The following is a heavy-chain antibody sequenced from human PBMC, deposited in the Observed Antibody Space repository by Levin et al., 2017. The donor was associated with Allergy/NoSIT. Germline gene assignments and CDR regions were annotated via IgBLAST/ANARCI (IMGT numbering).Heavy chain of an antibody. D-gene: IGHD6-13*01. Sequence: SETLSLTCTVSGGSISSSSYYWGWIRQPPGKGLEWIGSIYYSGSTYYNPSLKSRVTISVDTSKNQFSLKLSSVTAADTAVYYCARGSSSWYEKTHNWFDPWGQGTLVTVSS. CDR3: ARGSSSWYEKTHNWFDP. J-gene: IGHJ5*02. CDR1: GGSISSSSYY. V-gene: IGHV4-39*01. CDR2: IYYSGST.